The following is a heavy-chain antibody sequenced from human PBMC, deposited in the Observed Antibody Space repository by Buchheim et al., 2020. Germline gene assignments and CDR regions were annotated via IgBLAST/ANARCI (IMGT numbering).Heavy chain of an antibody. CDR3: ARDPPPSSGWDYYFDY. V-gene: IGHV3-7*05. Sequence: EVQLVESGGGLVQPGGSLRLSCAASGFTFSSYWMSWVRQAPGKGLEWVANIKQDGSEKYYVDSVRGRFTISRENATNSLYLQMNSLRAEDTAVYYCARDPPPSSGWDYYFDYWGQGTL. D-gene: IGHD6-19*01. J-gene: IGHJ4*02. CDR2: IKQDGSEK. CDR1: GFTFSSYW.